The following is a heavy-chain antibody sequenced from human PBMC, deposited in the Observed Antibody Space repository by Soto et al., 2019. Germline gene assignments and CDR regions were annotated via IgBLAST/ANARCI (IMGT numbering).Heavy chain of an antibody. J-gene: IGHJ1*01. Sequence: EVQLVESGGGLVQPGRSLRLSCAASGFTFDDYAMHWVRQVPGKGLEWVSGINWNSGSIGYGDSVKGRFAISRDNAKNCLHLQINGLSAEETAFYYCVKDESINWYSGHFRHWGQGTLVTVSS. V-gene: IGHV3-9*01. CDR3: VKDESINWYSGHFRH. CDR2: INWNSGSI. D-gene: IGHD6-13*01. CDR1: GFTFDDYA.